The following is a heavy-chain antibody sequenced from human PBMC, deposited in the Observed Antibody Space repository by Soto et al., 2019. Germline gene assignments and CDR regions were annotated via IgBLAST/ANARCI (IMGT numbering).Heavy chain of an antibody. D-gene: IGHD2-15*01. Sequence: QLQLQESGPGLVKPSETLSLTCTVSGGSISSSSYYWGWIRQPTGKGLEWIGSIYYSGSTYYNPSIKSPVSITLHKSKNQSSLKLRSETAAATAVYYCSSRGSISRYGYWGKGTLVTVSS. J-gene: IGHJ4*02. CDR2: IYYSGST. V-gene: IGHV4-39*01. CDR3: SSRGSISRYGY. CDR1: GGSISSSSYY.